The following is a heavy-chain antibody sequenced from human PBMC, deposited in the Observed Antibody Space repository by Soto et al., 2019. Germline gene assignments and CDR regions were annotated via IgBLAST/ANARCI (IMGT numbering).Heavy chain of an antibody. D-gene: IGHD3-3*01. Sequence: SVKVSCKASGFTFTSSAVQWVRQARGQRLEWIGWIVVGSGNTNYAQKFQERVTITRDMSTSTAYMELSSLRSEDTAVYYCAADSRQGRFLECLSAFDIWGKGTMVTVSS. CDR3: AADSRQGRFLECLSAFDI. V-gene: IGHV1-58*01. CDR1: GFTFTSSA. CDR2: IVVGSGNT. J-gene: IGHJ3*02.